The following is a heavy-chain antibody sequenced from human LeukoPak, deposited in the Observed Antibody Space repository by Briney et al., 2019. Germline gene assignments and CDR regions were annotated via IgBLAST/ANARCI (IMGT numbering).Heavy chain of an antibody. CDR3: ASAGGSSWNPYYYYYYMDV. V-gene: IGHV4-4*09. CDR1: GGSISSYY. CDR2: IYTSGST. D-gene: IGHD6-13*01. J-gene: IGHJ6*03. Sequence: PSEPLSLTCTVSGGSISSYYWSWIRQPPGKGLEWIGYIYTSGSTNYNPSLKSRVTISVDTSKNQFSLKLSSVTAADTAVYYCASAGGSSWNPYYYYYYMDVWGQGTTVTVSS.